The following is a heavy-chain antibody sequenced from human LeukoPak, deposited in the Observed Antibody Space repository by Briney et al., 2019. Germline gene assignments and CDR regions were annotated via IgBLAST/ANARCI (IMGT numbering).Heavy chain of an antibody. CDR1: GFTFSSYA. CDR2: ISGDGDTT. CDR3: AKDDGFVGTTYFHF. V-gene: IGHV3-23*01. J-gene: IGHJ4*02. D-gene: IGHD1-26*01. Sequence: PGGSLRLSCAASGFTFSSYAISWVRQAPGKGLEWVAGISGDGDTTYHADSVKGRFTISRDNSKNTLYLQMNSLRAEDTAVYLCAKDDGFVGTTYFHFWGQGTLVTVAS.